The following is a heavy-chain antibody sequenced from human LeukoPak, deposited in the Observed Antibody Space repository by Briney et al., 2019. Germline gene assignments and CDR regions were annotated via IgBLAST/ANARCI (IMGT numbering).Heavy chain of an antibody. V-gene: IGHV1-18*01. CDR3: ARDLKVGELLYRPNNWFDP. CDR1: GYTFTSYG. D-gene: IGHD3-10*01. CDR2: ISAYNGNT. J-gene: IGHJ5*02. Sequence: ASVKVSCKASGYTFTSYGISWVRQAPGQGLEWMGRISAYNGNTNYAQKLQGRVTMTTDTSTSTAYMELRSLRSDDTAVYYCARDLKVGELLYRPNNWFDPWGQGTLVTVSS.